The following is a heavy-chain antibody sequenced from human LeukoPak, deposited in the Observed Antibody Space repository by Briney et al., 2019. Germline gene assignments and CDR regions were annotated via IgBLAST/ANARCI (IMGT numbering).Heavy chain of an antibody. V-gene: IGHV3-30*02. CDR2: IRVDGSNT. D-gene: IGHD3-22*01. J-gene: IGHJ4*02. Sequence: GGSLRLSCAASGFTFSSYGMHWVRQAPGKGLEWLAFIRVDGSNTYYADSVKGRFTISRENSKTTLYLQMNSLRAEDTAVYYCAKDSSSGSSGSFRDYWGQGALVTVSS. CDR1: GFTFSSYG. CDR3: AKDSSSGSSGSFRDY.